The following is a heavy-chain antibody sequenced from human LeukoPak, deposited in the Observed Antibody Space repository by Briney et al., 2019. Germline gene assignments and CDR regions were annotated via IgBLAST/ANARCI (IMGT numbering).Heavy chain of an antibody. J-gene: IGHJ4*02. CDR1: GFTFSSYE. CDR3: ASYRDEQWLFDY. D-gene: IGHD6-19*01. V-gene: IGHV3-48*03. Sequence: GGSLRLSCAASGFTFSSYEMNWVRQAPGKGLEWVSYISSSGSTIYYADSVKGRFTISRGNAKNSLYLQMNSLRAEDTAVYYCASYRDEQWLFDYWGQGTLVTVSS. CDR2: ISSSGSTI.